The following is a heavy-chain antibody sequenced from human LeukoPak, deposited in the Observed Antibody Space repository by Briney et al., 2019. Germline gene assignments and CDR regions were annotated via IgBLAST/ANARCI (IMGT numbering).Heavy chain of an antibody. D-gene: IGHD6-13*01. CDR2: INWNGGST. CDR3: ARDYSGSSWYDY. J-gene: IGHJ4*02. CDR1: GFTFDDYG. Sequence: RPGGSLRLSCAASGFTFDDYGMSWVRQAPGKGLGWVSGINWNGGSTGYADSVKGRFTISRDNAKNSLYLQMNSLRAEDTALYYCARDYSGSSWYDYWGQGTLVTVSS. V-gene: IGHV3-20*04.